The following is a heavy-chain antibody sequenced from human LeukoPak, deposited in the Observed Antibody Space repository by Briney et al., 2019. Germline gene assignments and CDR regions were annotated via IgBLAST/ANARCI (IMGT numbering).Heavy chain of an antibody. CDR3: AKDPGKVLSGHDY. Sequence: GGSLRLSCAASGFTFSSYGMHWVRQAPGKGLEWVAVISYDGSNKYYADSVKGRFTISRDNSKNTLYLQMNSLRGEDTAVYYCAKDPGKVLSGHDYWVQGALVTVSS. D-gene: IGHD3-3*01. V-gene: IGHV3-30*18. J-gene: IGHJ4*02. CDR1: GFTFSSYG. CDR2: ISYDGSNK.